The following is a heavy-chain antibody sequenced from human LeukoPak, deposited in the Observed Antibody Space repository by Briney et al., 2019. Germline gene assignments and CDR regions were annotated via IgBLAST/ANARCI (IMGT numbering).Heavy chain of an antibody. Sequence: GGSLRLSCATSGFTFDKYFIHWVRQAPGKGLVWVSSISGTSTYIDYADSVKGRFTISRDNAKNSLYLQMDSLRVEDTAVYYCVRDHQLRDPGCWGQGTLVTVSS. D-gene: IGHD5-24*01. CDR3: VRDHQLRDPGC. J-gene: IGHJ4*02. CDR2: ISGTSTYI. CDR1: GFTFDKYF. V-gene: IGHV3-21*01.